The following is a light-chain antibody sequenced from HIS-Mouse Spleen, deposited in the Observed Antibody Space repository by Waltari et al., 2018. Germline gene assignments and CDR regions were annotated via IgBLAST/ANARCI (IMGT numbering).Light chain of an antibody. V-gene: IGLV2-8*01. J-gene: IGLJ1*01. CDR3: SSYAGSNNLGV. CDR1: SSDVGGYNY. CDR2: EVS. Sequence: QSALTQPPSASVSPGQSVTIPCPGTSSDVGGYNYFSWYQQHPGKAPKLMIYEVSKRPSGVPDRFSGSKSGNTASLTVSGLQAEDEADYYCSSYAGSNNLGVFGTGTKVTVL.